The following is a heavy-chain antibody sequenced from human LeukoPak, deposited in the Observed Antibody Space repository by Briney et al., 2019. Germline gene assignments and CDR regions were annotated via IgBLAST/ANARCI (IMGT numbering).Heavy chain of an antibody. CDR1: GYTFTSYY. CDR2: INPSGGST. J-gene: IGHJ4*02. D-gene: IGHD5-24*01. V-gene: IGHV1-46*01. CDR3: ARVISDGYTSTDY. Sequence: ASVKVSCKASGYTFTSYYMHWGRQAPGQGLEWMGIINPSGGSTSYAQKFQGRVTMTRDTSTSTAYMELSSLRSEDTAVYYCARVISDGYTSTDYWGQGTLVTVSS.